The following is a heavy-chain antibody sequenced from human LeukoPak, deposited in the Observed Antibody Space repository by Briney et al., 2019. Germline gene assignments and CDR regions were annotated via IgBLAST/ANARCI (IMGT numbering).Heavy chain of an antibody. V-gene: IGHV4-31*03. Sequence: SETLSLTRTVSGGSISSGGYYWSWIRQHPGKGLEWIGYIYYSGSTYYNPSLKSRVTISVDTSKNQFSLKLSSVTAADTAVYSCARGTHYGSGDHYFDYWGQGTLVTVSS. CDR1: GGSISSGGYY. D-gene: IGHD3-10*01. J-gene: IGHJ4*02. CDR2: IYYSGST. CDR3: ARGTHYGSGDHYFDY.